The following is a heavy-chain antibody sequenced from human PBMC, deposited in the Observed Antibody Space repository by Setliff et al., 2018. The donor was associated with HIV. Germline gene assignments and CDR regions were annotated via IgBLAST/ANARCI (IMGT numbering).Heavy chain of an antibody. D-gene: IGHD1-26*01. CDR1: GFDFSNYW. J-gene: IGHJ4*02. CDR2: INKDGSEK. CDR3: ARDSGTVVGATGPGY. Sequence: PGESLTISCAASGFDFSNYWFSWVRQAPGKGLEWVANINKDGSEKYYVDSVKGRFTISRDNAKNSLYLQMDSLRGEDTAVYYCARDSGTVVGATGPGYWGQGALVTVSS. V-gene: IGHV3-7*03.